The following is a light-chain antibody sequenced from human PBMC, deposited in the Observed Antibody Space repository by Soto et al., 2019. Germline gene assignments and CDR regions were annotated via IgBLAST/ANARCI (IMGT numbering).Light chain of an antibody. J-gene: IGKJ2*01. CDR1: QSVTSDY. CDR3: QQYVTPPFT. Sequence: EIVLTQSPGTLSLSPGEGATLSCRASQSVTSDYLAWYQQKPGQAPRLLMYGASSRPAGISDRFSGSGSGTDFTLTISRQEPEDFAVYYCQQYVTPPFTFGQGTKLQIK. V-gene: IGKV3-20*01. CDR2: GAS.